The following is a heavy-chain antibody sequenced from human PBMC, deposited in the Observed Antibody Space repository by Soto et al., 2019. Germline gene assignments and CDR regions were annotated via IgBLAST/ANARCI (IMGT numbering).Heavy chain of an antibody. CDR1: GASISSHY. V-gene: IGHV4-59*11. CDR2: ISDSGST. Sequence: PSETLSLTCTVSGASISSHYWRWIRQPPGRGLEWIGYISDSGSTNYNPSLKSRVAISADTSKNQFSLNLSSVTAADTAVYYCTKDGGPRYFFDYWGQGILVTVSS. D-gene: IGHD3-16*01. CDR3: TKDGGPRYFFDY. J-gene: IGHJ4*02.